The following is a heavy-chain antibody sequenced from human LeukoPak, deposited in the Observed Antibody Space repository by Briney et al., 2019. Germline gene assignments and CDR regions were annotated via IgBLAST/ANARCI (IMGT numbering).Heavy chain of an antibody. Sequence: ASVKVSCKASGSTFTCYYMHWVRHAPGQGLEWMGWINPNSGGTNYAQKFQGRVTMTRDTSISTAYKELSRLRTDDTAVYYCARVGYSYGPPYNWFDPWGQGTLVTVSS. J-gene: IGHJ5*02. CDR2: INPNSGGT. CDR3: ARVGYSYGPPYNWFDP. D-gene: IGHD5-18*01. CDR1: GSTFTCYY. V-gene: IGHV1-2*02.